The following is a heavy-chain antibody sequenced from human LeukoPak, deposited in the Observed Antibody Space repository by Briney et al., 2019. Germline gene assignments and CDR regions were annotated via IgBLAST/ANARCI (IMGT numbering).Heavy chain of an antibody. J-gene: IGHJ4*02. CDR1: GGSISSSSYY. CDR3: ARRGNSYGYMGY. Sequence: SETLSLTCTVSGGSISSSSYYWGWIRQPPGKGLEWIGSIYYSGSTYYNPSVKSRVTISVDTSKNQFSLKLSSVTAADTAVYYCARRGNSYGYMGYWGQGTLVTVSS. D-gene: IGHD5-18*01. CDR2: IYYSGST. V-gene: IGHV4-39*01.